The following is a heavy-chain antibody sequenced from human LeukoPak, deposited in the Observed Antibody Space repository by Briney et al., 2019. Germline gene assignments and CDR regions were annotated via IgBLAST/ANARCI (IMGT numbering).Heavy chain of an antibody. CDR1: GFTFSSYG. D-gene: IGHD3-9*01. CDR3: AKVAVTYYDIWTGYYEQDDFDY. J-gene: IGHJ4*02. Sequence: PGGSLRLSCAASGFTFSSYGMHWVRQAPGKGLEWVAFIRYDGSNKYYADSVKGRFTISRDNSKNTLYLQMNSLRAEDTAVYYCAKVAVTYYDIWTGYYEQDDFDYWGQGTLVTVSS. CDR2: IRYDGSNK. V-gene: IGHV3-30*02.